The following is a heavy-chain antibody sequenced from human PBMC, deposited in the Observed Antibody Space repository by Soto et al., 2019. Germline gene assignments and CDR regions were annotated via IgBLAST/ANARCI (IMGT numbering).Heavy chain of an antibody. V-gene: IGHV6-1*01. D-gene: IGHD5-12*01. CDR3: TRDRVDMEGPTYNPEAFDI. J-gene: IGHJ3*02. Sequence: QVQLQQSGPGLVGPSQTLSLTCVIFGDSVSSNSAAWNWIRQSPSRGHEWLGRTYYRSKWYHDYGKSVKRRMTINPDTTKNQFSLQLNSVTPEDTAVYYCTRDRVDMEGPTYNPEAFDIWGQGTLVTVSS. CDR2: TYYRSKWYH. CDR1: GDSVSSNSAA.